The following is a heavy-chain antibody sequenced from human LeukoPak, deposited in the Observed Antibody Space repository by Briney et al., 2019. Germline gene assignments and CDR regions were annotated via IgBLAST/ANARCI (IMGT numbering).Heavy chain of an antibody. CDR3: ARGAYYYDSSGYYSIPFGY. CDR2: IYHSGST. CDR1: GGSISSGGYS. Sequence: SETLSLTCAASGGSISSGGYSWSWIRQPPGKGLEWIGYIYHSGSTYYNPSLKSRVTISVDRSKNQFSLKLSSVTAADTAVYYCARGAYYYDSSGYYSIPFGYWGQGTLVTVSS. V-gene: IGHV4-30-2*01. D-gene: IGHD3-22*01. J-gene: IGHJ4*02.